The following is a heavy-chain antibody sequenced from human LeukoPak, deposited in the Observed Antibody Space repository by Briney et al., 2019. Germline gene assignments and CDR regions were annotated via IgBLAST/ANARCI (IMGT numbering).Heavy chain of an antibody. CDR3: ARERLLWFGELLWWNFDY. V-gene: IGHV6-1*01. J-gene: IGHJ4*02. Sequence: SQTLSLTCAISGDSVSSNSAAWNWIRQSPSRGLEWLGRTYYRSKWYNDYAVSVKSRITINPDTSKNQFSLQLNSVTPEDTAVYYCARERLLWFGELLWWNFDYWGQGTLVTASS. CDR2: TYYRSKWYN. CDR1: GDSVSSNSAA. D-gene: IGHD3-10*01.